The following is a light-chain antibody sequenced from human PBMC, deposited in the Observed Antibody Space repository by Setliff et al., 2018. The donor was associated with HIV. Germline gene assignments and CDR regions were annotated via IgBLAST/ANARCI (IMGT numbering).Light chain of an antibody. J-gene: IGLJ1*01. CDR2: EVI. CDR3: SSFTSSGTYV. CDR1: SSDVGGYNY. Sequence: QSALTQPASVSGSPGQSITISCTGASSDVGGYNYVSWYQQHPGKAPKLMIYEVINRPSGVSNRFSASKSGNTASLTISGLQAEDEADYYCSSFTSSGTYVFGTGTKVTV. V-gene: IGLV2-14*01.